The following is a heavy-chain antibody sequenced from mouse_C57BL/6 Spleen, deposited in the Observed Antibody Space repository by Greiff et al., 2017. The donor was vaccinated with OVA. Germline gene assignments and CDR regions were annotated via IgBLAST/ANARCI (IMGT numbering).Heavy chain of an antibody. CDR3: ARSYDYDDEYYFDY. D-gene: IGHD2-4*01. V-gene: IGHV1-26*01. Sequence: EVQLQQSGPELVKPGASVKISCKASGYTFTDYYMNWVKQSHGKSLEWIGDINPNNGGTSYNQKFKGKATLTVDKSSSTAYMELRSLTSEDSAVYYCARSYDYDDEYYFDYWGQGTTLTVSS. CDR2: INPNNGGT. J-gene: IGHJ2*01. CDR1: GYTFTDYY.